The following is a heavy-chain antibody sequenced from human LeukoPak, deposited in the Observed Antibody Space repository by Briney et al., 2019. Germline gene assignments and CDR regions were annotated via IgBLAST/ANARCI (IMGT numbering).Heavy chain of an antibody. V-gene: IGHV1-8*02. CDR2: MNPNSGNT. D-gene: IGHD1-26*01. Sequence: ASVKVSCKASGYTFTSYYMHWVRQATGQGLEWMGWMNPNSGNTGYAQKFQGRVTMTRNTSISTAYMELSSLRSEDTAVYYCARRSMWDYNWFDPWGQGTLVTVSS. J-gene: IGHJ5*02. CDR1: GYTFTSYY. CDR3: ARRSMWDYNWFDP.